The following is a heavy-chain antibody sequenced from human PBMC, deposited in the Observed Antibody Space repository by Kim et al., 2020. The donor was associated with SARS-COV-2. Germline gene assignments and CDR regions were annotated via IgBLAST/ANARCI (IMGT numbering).Heavy chain of an antibody. J-gene: IGHJ4*02. CDR1: GGSFSGYY. CDR3: ARSFMAKHMGY. V-gene: IGHV4-34*01. CDR2: INHSGST. D-gene: IGHD5-12*01. Sequence: SETLSLTCAVYGGSFSGYYWSWIRQPPGNGLEWIGEINHSGSTNYNPSLKSRVTVSVDTSKNQFSLKLSSVTAADTAVYYCARSFMAKHMGYWGQGTMVT.